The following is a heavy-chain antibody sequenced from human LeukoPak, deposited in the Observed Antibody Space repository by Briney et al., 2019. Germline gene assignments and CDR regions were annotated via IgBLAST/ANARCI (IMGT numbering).Heavy chain of an antibody. CDR3: ARVHYYGSGSYYNLEWFGP. J-gene: IGHJ5*02. CDR1: GFTVSSNY. Sequence: GGSLRLSCAASGFTVSSNYMSWVRQAPGKGLEWVSVIYSGGSTYYADSVKGRFTISRHNSKNTLYLQMNSLRAEDTAVYYCARVHYYGSGSYYNLEWFGPWGQGTLVTVSS. V-gene: IGHV3-53*04. D-gene: IGHD3-10*01. CDR2: IYSGGST.